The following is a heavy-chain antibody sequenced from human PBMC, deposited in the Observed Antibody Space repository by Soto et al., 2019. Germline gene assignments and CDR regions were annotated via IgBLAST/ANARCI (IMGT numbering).Heavy chain of an antibody. CDR2: ISSTTNYI. V-gene: IGHV3-21*06. CDR1: GFTFTRYS. CDR3: ARESEDLTSNFDY. Sequence: EVQLVESGGGLVKPGGSRRLSCAASGFTFTRYSMNWVRQAPGKGLDWVSSISSTTNYIYYVDSMKGRFTISRDNAKNSLYLEMNSLRAEDTAVYYCARESEDLTSNFDYWGQGTLVTVSS. J-gene: IGHJ4*02.